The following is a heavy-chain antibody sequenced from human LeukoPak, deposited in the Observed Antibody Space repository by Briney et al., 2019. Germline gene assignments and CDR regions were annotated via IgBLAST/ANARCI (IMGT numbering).Heavy chain of an antibody. CDR1: GDSITNSNFY. V-gene: IGHV4-39*01. CDR2: IFHSGST. D-gene: IGHD3-9*01. J-gene: IGHJ4*02. CDR3: AGRGIVTGYFDF. Sequence: SVPLSLTCTVSGDSITNSNFYWGWIRQSPGKGLEWIGSIFHSGSTNYNPSLKSRVTISVDTSKNQFYLRVRSVTAAETALYYCAGRGIVTGYFDFWGRGTLVTVSS.